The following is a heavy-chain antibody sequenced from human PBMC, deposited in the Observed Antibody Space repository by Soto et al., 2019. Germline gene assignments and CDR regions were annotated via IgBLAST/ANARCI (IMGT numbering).Heavy chain of an antibody. CDR2: ISYDGSNK. CDR1: GFTFSSYA. J-gene: IGHJ6*02. V-gene: IGHV3-30-3*01. CDR3: ARDGVAAAYTTAIYYYYGMYV. Sequence: PGGSLRLSCAASGFTFSSYAMHWVRRAPGKGLEWVAVISYDGSNKYYADSVKGRFTISRDNSKNTLYLQMNSLRAEDTAVYYCARDGVAAAYTTAIYYYYGMYVWGQGTTVPVS. D-gene: IGHD6-13*01.